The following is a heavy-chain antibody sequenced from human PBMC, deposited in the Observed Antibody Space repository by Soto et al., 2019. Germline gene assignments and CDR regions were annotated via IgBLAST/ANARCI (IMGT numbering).Heavy chain of an antibody. CDR2: ISGSGGST. CDR3: AKVAGCSSTSCYRMDV. Sequence: GGSLRLSCAASGFTFSSYAMSWVRQAPGKGLEWVSAISGSGGSTYYADSVKGRFTISRDNSKNTLYLQMNSLRAEDTAVYYCAKVAGCSSTSCYRMDVWGKGTTVTVSS. V-gene: IGHV3-23*01. CDR1: GFTFSSYA. D-gene: IGHD2-2*01. J-gene: IGHJ6*03.